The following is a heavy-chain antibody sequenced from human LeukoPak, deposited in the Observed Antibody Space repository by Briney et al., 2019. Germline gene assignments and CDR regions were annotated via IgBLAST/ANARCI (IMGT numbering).Heavy chain of an antibody. CDR2: IFSNGGNK. J-gene: IGHJ6*02. CDR3: ARGGPQAMPTGMDV. V-gene: IGHV3-30-3*01. D-gene: IGHD2-2*01. Sequence: GGSLRLSCAASGFTFSIYSMHWVRQAPGKGLEWVAVIFSNGGNKYYGDSVKGRFTISRDTSKDTLYLQMNNLRAEDTALYYCARGGPQAMPTGMDVWGQGTTVTVSS. CDR1: GFTFSIYS.